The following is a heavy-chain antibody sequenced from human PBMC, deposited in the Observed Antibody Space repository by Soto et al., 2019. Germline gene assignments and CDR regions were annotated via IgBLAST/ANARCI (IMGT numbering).Heavy chain of an antibody. CDR3: ARGSGNPSYYYYGMDV. CDR1: GFTFSSYS. D-gene: IGHD6-19*01. CDR2: ISSSSYI. Sequence: GSLRLSCAAPGFTFSSYSMNWVRQAPGKGLEWVSSISSSSYIYYADSVKGRFTISRDNAKNSLYLQMNSLRAEDTAVYYCARGSGNPSYYYYGMDVWGQGTTVTVSS. J-gene: IGHJ6*02. V-gene: IGHV3-21*01.